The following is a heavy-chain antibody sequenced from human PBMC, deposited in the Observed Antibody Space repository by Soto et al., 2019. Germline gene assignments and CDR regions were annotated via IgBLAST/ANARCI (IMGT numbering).Heavy chain of an antibody. D-gene: IGHD3-3*01. Sequence: GGSLRLSCAASGFTFSSYGMHWVRQAPGKGLEWVAVISYDGSNKYYADSVKGRFTISRDNSKNTLYLQMNSLRAEDTAVYYCAKEQEGYYDFWSGYYSYYYGMDVWGQGTTVTVSS. CDR1: GFTFSSYG. CDR3: AKEQEGYYDFWSGYYSYYYGMDV. CDR2: ISYDGSNK. V-gene: IGHV3-30*18. J-gene: IGHJ6*02.